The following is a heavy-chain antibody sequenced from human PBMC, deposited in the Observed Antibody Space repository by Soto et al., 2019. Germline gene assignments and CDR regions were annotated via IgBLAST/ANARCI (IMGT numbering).Heavy chain of an antibody. V-gene: IGHV3-30*18. J-gene: IGHJ4*02. Sequence: QVQLVESGGGVVRPGRSLRLSCEGSGFIFGKYDMYWVRQAPGKGLEWVTKISHDGRNKDYEDSVQGRFTISRDNSRDTMYLEMSSLRPEDTAIYYCAKGGLPWWSQGIDFWGQGTLVTVSA. CDR1: GFIFGKYD. CDR3: AKGGLPWWSQGIDF. CDR2: ISHDGRNK. D-gene: IGHD2-8*02.